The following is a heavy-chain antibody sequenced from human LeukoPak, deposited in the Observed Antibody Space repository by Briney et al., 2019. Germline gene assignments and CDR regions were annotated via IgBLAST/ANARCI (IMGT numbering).Heavy chain of an antibody. D-gene: IGHD3-22*01. J-gene: IGHJ4*02. CDR2: INHSGST. CDR3: ARGGYYDSSGYPIYYFDY. CDR1: GGSFSGYY. Sequence: SETLSLTCAVYGGSFSGYYWSWIRQPPGKGPEWIGEINHSGSTNYNPSLKSRVTISVDTSKNQFSLKLSSVTAADTAVYYCARGGYYDSSGYPIYYFDYWGQGTLVTVSS. V-gene: IGHV4-34*01.